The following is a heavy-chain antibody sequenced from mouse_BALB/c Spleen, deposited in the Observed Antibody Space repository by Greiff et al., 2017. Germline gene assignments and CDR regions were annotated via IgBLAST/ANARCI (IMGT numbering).Heavy chain of an antibody. Sequence: EVKVVESGGGLVKPGGSLKLSCAASGFTFSDYYMYWVRQTPEKRLEWVATISDGGSYTYYPDSVKGRFTISRDNAKNNLYLQMSSLKSEDTAMYYCARDDHFDYWGQGTTLTVSS. J-gene: IGHJ2*01. CDR3: ARDDHFDY. CDR1: GFTFSDYY. CDR2: ISDGGSYT. V-gene: IGHV5-4*02.